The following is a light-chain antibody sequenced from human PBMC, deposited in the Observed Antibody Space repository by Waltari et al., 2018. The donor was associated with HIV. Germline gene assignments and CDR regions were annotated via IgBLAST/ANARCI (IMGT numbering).Light chain of an antibody. CDR2: EDS. J-gene: IGLJ3*02. V-gene: IGLV3-10*01. CDR3: YSTDSSVRV. Sequence: SYELTQPPSVSVSPGQTARIPCSGDALPKKYAYWYQQKSGQAPVLVIYEDSKRPSGIPERFSGSSSGTMATLTISGAQVEDEADYYCYSTDSSVRVFGGGTKLTVL. CDR1: ALPKKY.